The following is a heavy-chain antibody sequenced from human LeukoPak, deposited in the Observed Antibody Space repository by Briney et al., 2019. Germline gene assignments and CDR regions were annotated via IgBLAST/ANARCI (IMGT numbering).Heavy chain of an antibody. V-gene: IGHV1-69*13. CDR1: GGTFMSYA. CDR3: ATDMGPKRQWLGLFDY. D-gene: IGHD6-19*01. CDR2: IIPIFGTA. Sequence: GASVKVSCKASGGTFMSYAISWVRQAPGQGLECMGGIIPIFGTANYAQKFQGRVTITADESTSTAYMELSSLRSEDTAVYYCATDMGPKRQWLGLFDYWGQGTLVTVSS. J-gene: IGHJ4*02.